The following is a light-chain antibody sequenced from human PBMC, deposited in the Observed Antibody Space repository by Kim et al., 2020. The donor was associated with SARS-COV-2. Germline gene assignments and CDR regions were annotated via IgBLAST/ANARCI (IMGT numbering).Light chain of an antibody. J-gene: IGLJ2*01. CDR2: YDS. V-gene: IGLV3-21*04. Sequence: PGKTARITWGGNNIGSKRVHWYQQKPGQAPVLVIYYDSDRPSGIPERFSGSNSGNTATLTISRVEAGDEADYYCQVWDSSSDHPGVFGGGTQLTVL. CDR1: NIGSKR. CDR3: QVWDSSSDHPGV.